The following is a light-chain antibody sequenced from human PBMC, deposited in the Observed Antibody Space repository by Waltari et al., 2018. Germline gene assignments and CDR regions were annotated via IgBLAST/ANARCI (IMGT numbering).Light chain of an antibody. CDR1: QSVSRF. CDR2: GAS. V-gene: IGKV3-20*01. CDR3: QKYDRLPAT. J-gene: IGKJ1*01. Sequence: EIVLTQSPGTLSLSPGERGTLSCRASQSVSRFLAWYQQIPGQPPRLLIYGASTRATGIPDRFSGSGSGTDFGLTISRLEPEDFAVYYCQKYDRLPATFGQGTKVEIK.